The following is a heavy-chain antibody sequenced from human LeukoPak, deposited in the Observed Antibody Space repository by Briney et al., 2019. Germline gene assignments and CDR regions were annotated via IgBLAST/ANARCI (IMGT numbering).Heavy chain of an antibody. J-gene: IGHJ4*02. Sequence: VASVKVSCKASGYTFTSYYIHWVRQAPGQGLEWMGIINPSGGSTSYAQKFQGRVTMTRDTSTGTVYMELSSLRSKDTAVYYCARAASTVTHQGDYWGQGTLVTVSS. D-gene: IGHD4-23*01. V-gene: IGHV1-46*01. CDR1: GYTFTSYY. CDR2: INPSGGST. CDR3: ARAASTVTHQGDY.